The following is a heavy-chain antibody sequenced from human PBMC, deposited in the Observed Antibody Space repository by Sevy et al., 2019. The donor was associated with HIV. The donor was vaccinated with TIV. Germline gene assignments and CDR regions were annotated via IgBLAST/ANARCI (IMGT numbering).Heavy chain of an antibody. CDR2: VSFDASFK. CDR1: GLTFNIYP. J-gene: IGHJ4*02. D-gene: IGHD1-26*01. V-gene: IGHV3-30*04. Sequence: GGSLRLSCVASGLTFNIYPLNWVRQAPGKGLEWLAVVSFDASFKYYADFVKGRFNISRENSKDTVFLQMDSLRDEDTGKYYCTTGGHGPTIGYWGQGAQVTVSS. CDR3: TTGGHGPTIGY.